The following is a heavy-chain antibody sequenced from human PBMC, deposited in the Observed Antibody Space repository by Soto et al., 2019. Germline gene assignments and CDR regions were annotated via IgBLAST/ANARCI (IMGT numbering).Heavy chain of an antibody. CDR2: MNPHSGNT. J-gene: IGHJ5*02. V-gene: IGHV1-8*01. D-gene: IGHD3-3*01. CDR3: ARGLEWSWSLDP. Sequence: QVQLVQSGAEVKKPGASVKVSCKASGYTFTSYDINWVRQATGQGLEWMGWMNPHSGNTGYAQKFQGRVTMTRNTSISTAYMELSSLRSEDTAMYYCARGLEWSWSLDPWGQGTLVTVSS. CDR1: GYTFTSYD.